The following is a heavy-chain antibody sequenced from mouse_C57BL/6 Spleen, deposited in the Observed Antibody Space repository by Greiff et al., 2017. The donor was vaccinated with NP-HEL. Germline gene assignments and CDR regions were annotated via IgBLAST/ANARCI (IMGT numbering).Heavy chain of an antibody. Sequence: VQLQQSGAELVRPGASVKLSCTASGFNIKDDYMHWVKQRPEQGLEWIGWIDPENGDTEYASKFQGKATITADTSSNTAYLQLSSLTSADTAVYYCTPSGTWFAYWGQGTLVTVSA. J-gene: IGHJ3*01. CDR1: GFNIKDDY. D-gene: IGHD3-1*01. V-gene: IGHV14-4*01. CDR3: TPSGTWFAY. CDR2: IDPENGDT.